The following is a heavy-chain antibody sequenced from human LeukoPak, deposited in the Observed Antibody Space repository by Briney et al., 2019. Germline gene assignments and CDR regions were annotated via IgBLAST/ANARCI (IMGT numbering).Heavy chain of an antibody. CDR3: ARGFAWLDN. CDR2: VNEDGSEK. Sequence: GGSLRLSCEVSGFTFRTYWMTWVRQAPGKGLKWVASVNEDGSEKYLVDSVKGRFTISRDNAKSSLFLQLHSLGAEDTAVYYCARGFAWLDNWGQGTRVTV. J-gene: IGHJ5*01. V-gene: IGHV3-7*05. D-gene: IGHD3-16*01. CDR1: GFTFRTYW.